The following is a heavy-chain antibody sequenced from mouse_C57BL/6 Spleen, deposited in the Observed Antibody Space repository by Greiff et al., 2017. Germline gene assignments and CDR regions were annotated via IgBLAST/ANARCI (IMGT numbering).Heavy chain of an antibody. V-gene: IGHV1-22*01. J-gene: IGHJ3*01. CDR2: INPNNGGT. D-gene: IGHD2-9*01. CDR1: GYTFTDYN. CDR3: AAYYGYDEAFAY. Sequence: EVQLQQSGPELVKPGASVKMSCKASGYTFTDYNMHWVKQSHGKSLEWIGYINPNNGGTSYNQKFKGKATLTVNKSSSTAYMELRSLTSEDSAVYYCAAYYGYDEAFAYWGQGTLVTVSA.